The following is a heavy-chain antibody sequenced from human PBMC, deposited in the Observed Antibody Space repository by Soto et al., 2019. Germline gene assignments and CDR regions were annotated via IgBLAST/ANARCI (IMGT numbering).Heavy chain of an antibody. Sequence: KASETLSLTCTVSGGSISSGDYYLSWIRQPPGKGLEWIGYIYYSGSTYYNPSLKSRVTISVDTSKNQFSLKLSSVTAADTAVYYCALFGGGNYGDNWLDPWGQGILVTVSS. D-gene: IGHD3-10*02. V-gene: IGHV4-30-4*01. J-gene: IGHJ5*02. CDR3: ALFGGGNYGDNWLDP. CDR2: IYYSGST. CDR1: GGSISSGDYY.